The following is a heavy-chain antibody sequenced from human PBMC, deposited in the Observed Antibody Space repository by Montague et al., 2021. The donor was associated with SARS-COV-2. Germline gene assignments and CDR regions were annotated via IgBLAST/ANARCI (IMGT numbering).Heavy chain of an antibody. V-gene: IGHV4-39*01. J-gene: IGHJ4*02. Sequence: SETLSLTCTVSGAFISSSSFFWGWIRQPPGKGLEWIGTVSYSGDYNYMPYLESRVTMSVDTSKNQLSLKVYSVTAADAAVYYCAGRVDNWGFRFDSWGQGVLVTVSS. D-gene: IGHD7-27*01. CDR3: AGRVDNWGFRFDS. CDR1: GAFISSSSFF. CDR2: VSYSGDY.